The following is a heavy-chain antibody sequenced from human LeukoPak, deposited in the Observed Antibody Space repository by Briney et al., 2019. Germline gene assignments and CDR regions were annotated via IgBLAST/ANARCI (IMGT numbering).Heavy chain of an antibody. CDR1: GFTVSSNY. V-gene: IGHV3-53*01. J-gene: IGHJ3*01. Sequence: GGSLRLSCAASGFTVSSNYMSWVRQAPGKGLEWVSVIYSGGSTYYADSVKGRFTISRDNSKNTLYLQMNSLRAEDTAVYYCAEGDSYFDFLLSVWGQGTMVTVSS. CDR2: IYSGGST. CDR3: AEGDSYFDFLLSV. D-gene: IGHD3-3*01.